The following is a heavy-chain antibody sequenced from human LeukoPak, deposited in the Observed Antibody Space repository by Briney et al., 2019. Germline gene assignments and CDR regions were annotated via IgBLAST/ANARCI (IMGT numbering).Heavy chain of an antibody. V-gene: IGHV1-58*02. J-gene: IGHJ4*02. Sequence: GASLKVSCKASGFTCTNSAIQWVRQARGQRLEWLGWIVVGSGNANYAQKFQDRVIITRDMSTSTAYMEVSSLRSEDTAVYYCAADDLTRAYWGQGTLVTVSS. CDR3: AADDLTRAY. CDR2: IVVGSGNA. CDR1: GFTCTNSA.